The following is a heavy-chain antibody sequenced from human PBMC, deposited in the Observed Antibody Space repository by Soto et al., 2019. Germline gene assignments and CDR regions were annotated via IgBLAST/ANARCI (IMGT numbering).Heavy chain of an antibody. CDR3: ASSYGSGYRAFDY. J-gene: IGHJ4*02. CDR2: VNPIVRMS. V-gene: IGHV1-69*02. Sequence: QVQLVQSGAEVKRPGSSVKVSCKASGDTFNFYSINWVRQAPGLGLEWMGRVNPIVRMSNYAQKFQGRVTMTADKSTSTSYMELSGLRSEETAIYYCASSYGSGYRAFDYWGQGALVTVAS. CDR1: GDTFNFYS. D-gene: IGHD3-10*01.